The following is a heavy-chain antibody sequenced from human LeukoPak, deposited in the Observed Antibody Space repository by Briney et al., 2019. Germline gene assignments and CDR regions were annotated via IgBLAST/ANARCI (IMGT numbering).Heavy chain of an antibody. J-gene: IGHJ6*03. V-gene: IGHV4-61*02. D-gene: IGHD1-26*01. CDR2: IYTSGST. CDR3: ARDRLVGAPGYYYYYMDV. Sequence: PSQTLSLTCTVSGGSISSGSYYWSWIRQPAGKGLEWIGRIYTSGSTNYNPSLKSRVTISVDTSKNQFSLKLSSVTAADTAVYYCARDRLVGAPGYYYYYMDVWGKGTTVTVSS. CDR1: GGSISSGSYY.